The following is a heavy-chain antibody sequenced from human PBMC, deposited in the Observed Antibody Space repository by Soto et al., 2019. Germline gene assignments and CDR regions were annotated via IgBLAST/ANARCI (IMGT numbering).Heavy chain of an antibody. CDR1: GGSISSGGYS. J-gene: IGHJ5*02. CDR2: IYHSGST. D-gene: IGHD2-21*01. Sequence: QLQRQESGSGLVKPSQTLSLTCAVSGGSISSGGYSWSWIRQPPGKGLERIGYIYHSGSTYYNSSLKSRVTISVDRSKNQFSLKLSSVTAADTAVYYCARIPSPWGQGTLVTVSS. V-gene: IGHV4-30-2*01. CDR3: ARIPSP.